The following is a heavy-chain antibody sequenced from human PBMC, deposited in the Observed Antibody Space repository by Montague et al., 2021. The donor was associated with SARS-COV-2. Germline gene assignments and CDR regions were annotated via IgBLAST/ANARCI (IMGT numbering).Heavy chain of an antibody. D-gene: IGHD4-17*01. CDR1: GDSISSYL. V-gene: IGHV4-4*07. J-gene: IGHJ6*02. Sequence: SETRSLTCTVSGDSISSYLWNWVRQPAGKGLEWIGRIWTSGSTNYNPSLKSRVTVSVDTSKNQFSLSLTSVTAADTAVYYCARDRTADDYDDYETAGYSYYYGMDVWGQGTTVTVSS. CDR2: IWTSGST. CDR3: ARDRTADDYDDYETAGYSYYYGMDV.